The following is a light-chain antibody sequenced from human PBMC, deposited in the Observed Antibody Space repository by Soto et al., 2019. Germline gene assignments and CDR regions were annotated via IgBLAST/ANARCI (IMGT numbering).Light chain of an antibody. J-gene: IGKJ5*01. V-gene: IGKV1-9*01. CDR1: QGLSSD. Sequence: DIQLTQSPSFLSASVGDRVTITCRASQGLSSDLAWYQQKPGKAPKILIYAASTLQSGVPSRFSGSGSGTEFTLTISSLQPEDCATYYCQQLNSYPITFGQGTRLEIK. CDR2: AAS. CDR3: QQLNSYPIT.